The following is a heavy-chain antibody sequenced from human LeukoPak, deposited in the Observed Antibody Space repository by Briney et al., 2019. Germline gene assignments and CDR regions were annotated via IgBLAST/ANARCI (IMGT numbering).Heavy chain of an antibody. CDR3: PRVNIARWFFDC. Sequence: GESLKISCKGSGYTIGSFGSYWIAWVRRMPGKGLEWMGSIYPIDSDTRYNPSFEGQVTVSVDRSISTAYLQWSSLKASDTAMYYCPRVNIARWFFDCWGQGSLLTVSS. CDR1: GYTIGSFGSYW. D-gene: IGHD3-9*01. CDR2: IYPIDSDT. V-gene: IGHV5-51*01. J-gene: IGHJ4*02.